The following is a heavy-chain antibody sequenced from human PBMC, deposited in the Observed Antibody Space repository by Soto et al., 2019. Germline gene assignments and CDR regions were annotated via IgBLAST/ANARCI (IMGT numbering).Heavy chain of an antibody. V-gene: IGHV1-69*13. CDR2: IIPIFGTA. CDR1: GGTFSSYA. D-gene: IGHD3-22*01. Sequence: GASVKVSCKASGGTFSSYAISWVRQAPGQGLEWMGGIIPIFGTANYAQKFQGRVTITADESTSTAYMELSSLRSEDTAVYYCARVAPGYYYVYYWGQGTLVTVSS. CDR3: ARVAPGYYYVYY. J-gene: IGHJ4*02.